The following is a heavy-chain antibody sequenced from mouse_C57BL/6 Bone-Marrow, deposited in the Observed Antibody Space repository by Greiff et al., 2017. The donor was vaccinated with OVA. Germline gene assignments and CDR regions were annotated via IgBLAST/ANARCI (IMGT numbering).Heavy chain of an antibody. CDR2: ISSGSSSI. CDR3: AHGNSYNFDV. CDR1: GFTFSDYG. D-gene: IGHD1-1*01. V-gene: IGHV5-17*01. J-gene: IGHJ1*03. Sequence: DVHLVESGGGLVKPGGSLKLSCAASGFTFSDYGMHWVRQAPEKGLEWVAYISSGSSSIYYADTVKGRFTISRDNAKNNLFLQMTNLRSEDTAMYYCAHGNSYNFDVWGTGTTVTVSS.